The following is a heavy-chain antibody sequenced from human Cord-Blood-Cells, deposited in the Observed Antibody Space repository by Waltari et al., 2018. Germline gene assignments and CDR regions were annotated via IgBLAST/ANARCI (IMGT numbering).Heavy chain of an antibody. CDR2: VNPNSGGT. J-gene: IGHJ4*02. CDR3: ARSSSSWYYFDY. Sequence: QVQLVQSGAEVKKPGASVKVSCKASGYTFTGYYMHWVRQAPGQGLEWMGGVNPNSGGTNYAQKFQGRVTMTRDTSISTAYMELSRLRSDDTAVYYWARSSSSWYYFDYWGQGTLVTVSS. CDR1: GYTFTGYY. D-gene: IGHD6-13*01. V-gene: IGHV1-2*02.